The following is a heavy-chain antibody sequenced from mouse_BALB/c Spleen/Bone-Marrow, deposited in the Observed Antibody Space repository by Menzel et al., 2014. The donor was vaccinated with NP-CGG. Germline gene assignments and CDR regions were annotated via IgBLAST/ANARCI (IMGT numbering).Heavy chain of an antibody. Sequence: EVMLVESGRDLVKPGGSLKLSCAASGFTFSNYGMSWVRQTPDKRLEWVATINSGGRYAFYPDSVKGRFTISRDNAKNTLYLQVSSLKSEDTAMYYCARRSDYDYFDYWGQGTTLTVSS. J-gene: IGHJ2*01. D-gene: IGHD2-4*01. V-gene: IGHV5-6*02. CDR3: ARRSDYDYFDY. CDR1: GFTFSNYG. CDR2: INSGGRYA.